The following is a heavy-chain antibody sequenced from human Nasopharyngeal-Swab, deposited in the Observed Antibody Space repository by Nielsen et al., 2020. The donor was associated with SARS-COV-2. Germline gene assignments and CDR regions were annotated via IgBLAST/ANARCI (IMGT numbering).Heavy chain of an antibody. D-gene: IGHD2-2*01. CDR3: ASGSPINVVPAARHPRQFDY. Sequence: GGSLRLSCAASGFTFSSYAMHWVRQAPGKGLEWVAVISYDGSNKYYADSVKGRFTISRDNSKNTLYLQMNSLRAEDTAMYYCASGSPINVVPAARHPRQFDYWGQGTLVTVSS. V-gene: IGHV3-30-3*01. J-gene: IGHJ4*02. CDR2: ISYDGSNK. CDR1: GFTFSSYA.